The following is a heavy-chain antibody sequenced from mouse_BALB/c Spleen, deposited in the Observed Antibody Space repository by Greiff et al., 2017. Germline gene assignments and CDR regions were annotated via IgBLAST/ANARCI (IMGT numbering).Heavy chain of an antibody. V-gene: IGHV5-4*02. Sequence: EVQLVESGGGLVKPGGSLKLSCAASGFTFSDYYMYWVRQTPEKRLGWVATISDGGSYTYYPDSVKGRFTISRDNAKNNLYLQMSSLKSEDTAMYYCARGIFYYGSSPYAMDYWGQGTSVTVSS. CDR3: ARGIFYYGSSPYAMDY. J-gene: IGHJ4*01. CDR1: GFTFSDYY. CDR2: ISDGGSYT. D-gene: IGHD1-1*01.